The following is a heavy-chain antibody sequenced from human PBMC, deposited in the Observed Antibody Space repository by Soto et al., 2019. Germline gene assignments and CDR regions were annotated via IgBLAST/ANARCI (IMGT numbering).Heavy chain of an antibody. V-gene: IGHV3-23*01. Sequence: GGSLRLSCAASGFTFSNYAMSWVRQAPGKGLEWVSTISAPAKSKYYVDSVKGRFTISRDNSKNTLYLRMDNPRTEDTAVYFCAKNLQDYPPFDSWGQGTLVTVSS. CDR2: ISAPAKSK. D-gene: IGHD4-17*01. CDR1: GFTFSNYA. J-gene: IGHJ4*02. CDR3: AKNLQDYPPFDS.